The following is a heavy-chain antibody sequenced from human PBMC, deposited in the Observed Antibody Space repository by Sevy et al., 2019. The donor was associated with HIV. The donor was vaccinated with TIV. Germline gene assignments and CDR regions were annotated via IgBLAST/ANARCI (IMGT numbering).Heavy chain of an antibody. J-gene: IGHJ5*02. D-gene: IGHD1-1*01. CDR3: ARFNNRGPQANSGFDP. V-gene: IGHV1-69*13. CDR2: IIPSFGTA. CDR1: GGTFSSYA. Sequence: SVKVSCKASGGTFSSYAISWVRQAPGQGLEWMGGIIPSFGTANYEQKFQGRVTITEDESTSTAYMELSSLRSEDTAVYYCARFNNRGPQANSGFDPWGQGTLVTVSS.